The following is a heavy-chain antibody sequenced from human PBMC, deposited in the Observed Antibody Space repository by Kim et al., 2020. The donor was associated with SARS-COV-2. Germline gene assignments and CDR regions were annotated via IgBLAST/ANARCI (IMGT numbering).Heavy chain of an antibody. Sequence: PSLKSRVTISVDTSKNQYSMKLSSVTAADTAVYYWARQGRGGSSQGYFQHWGQGTLVTVSS. V-gene: IGHV4-59*08. D-gene: IGHD1-26*01. J-gene: IGHJ1*01. CDR3: ARQGRGGSSQGYFQH.